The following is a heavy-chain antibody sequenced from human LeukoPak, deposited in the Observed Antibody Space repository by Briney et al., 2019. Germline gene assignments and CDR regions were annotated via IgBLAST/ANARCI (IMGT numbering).Heavy chain of an antibody. CDR2: IIPIFGTP. J-gene: IGHJ6*03. V-gene: IGHV1-69*06. CDR1: GASFSSYA. Sequence: ASLKVSCKASGASFSSYAISWVRQAPGQGLEWMGRIIPIFGTPNYAQRFQGRVTITADIVSSTAYMEVNNLTSDDTAVNFCAKQGALRQDYYMDVWGNGTTVTVSS. CDR3: AKQGALRQDYYMDV.